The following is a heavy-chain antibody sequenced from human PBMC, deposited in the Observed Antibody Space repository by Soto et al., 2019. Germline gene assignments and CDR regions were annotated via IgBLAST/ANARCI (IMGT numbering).Heavy chain of an antibody. D-gene: IGHD1-26*01. V-gene: IGHV3-30-3*01. J-gene: IGHJ4*02. CDR1: GFTFSIYA. CDR3: ARGESPSGGSYWAFGY. CDR2: ISYDGSNK. Sequence: GGSLRLSCAASGFTFSIYAMHWVRQAPGKGLEWVAVISYDGSNKYYADSVKGRFTISRDNSKNTLYLQMNSLRAEDTAVYYCARGESPSGGSYWAFGYWGQGTLVTVSS.